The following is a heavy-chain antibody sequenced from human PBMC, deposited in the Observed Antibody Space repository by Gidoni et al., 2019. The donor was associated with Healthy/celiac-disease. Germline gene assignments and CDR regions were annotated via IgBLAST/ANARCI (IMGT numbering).Heavy chain of an antibody. V-gene: IGHV1-2*02. D-gene: IGHD5-12*01. J-gene: IGHJ4*02. CDR3: ARGLGVGWLQQYYFDY. CDR2: NKPNSGGT. CDR1: GYPFTGSY. Sequence: QVQLVQSGAEVKKPGASVKVSCKASGYPFTGSYMHWVRQAPGQGLEWMGWNKPNSGGTNYAQKFQGRVTMTRDTSISTAYMELSRLRSDDTAVYYCARGLGVGWLQQYYFDYWGQGTLVTVSS.